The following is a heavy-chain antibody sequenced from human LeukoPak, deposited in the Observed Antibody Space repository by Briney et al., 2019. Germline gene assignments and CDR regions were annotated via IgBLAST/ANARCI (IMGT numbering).Heavy chain of an antibody. CDR2: IYPGDSDT. Sequence: GESLKISCKGSGYSFTGYWIGWVRQMPGKGLEWMGIIYPGDSDTRYSPSFQGQVTISADKSISTAYLQWSSLKASDTAMYYCARQFHYYDSSGYYPFDYWGQGTLVTVSS. CDR3: ARQFHYYDSSGYYPFDY. V-gene: IGHV5-51*01. D-gene: IGHD3-22*01. J-gene: IGHJ4*02. CDR1: GYSFTGYW.